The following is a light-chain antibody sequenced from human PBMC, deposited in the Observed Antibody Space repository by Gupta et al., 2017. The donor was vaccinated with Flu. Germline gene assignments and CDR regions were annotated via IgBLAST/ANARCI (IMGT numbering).Light chain of an antibody. CDR3: CSYAGSYTQV. V-gene: IGLV2-11*01. Sequence: QSALTQPRSVSGSPGQSVTISCTGTSSDVGGYNYVSWYQQHPGKAPKLMIYDVSKRPSGVPDRFSGSKSDNTASLTISGLQAEDEADYYCCSYAGSYTQVFGTGTKVTVL. CDR2: DVS. J-gene: IGLJ1*01. CDR1: SSDVGGYNY.